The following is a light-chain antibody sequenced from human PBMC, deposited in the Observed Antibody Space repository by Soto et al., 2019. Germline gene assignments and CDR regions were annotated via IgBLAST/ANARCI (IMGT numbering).Light chain of an antibody. V-gene: IGKV3-20*01. CDR3: QQYGSSPVIT. CDR1: QSVSSTS. CDR2: GAS. J-gene: IGKJ5*01. Sequence: EIVLTQSPGTLSLSPGERATLSCRASQSVSSTSLAWYQQKPGQAPRLLIYGASSRATGIPDRFSGSGSGTDFTLTISRLEPADFAVYYCQQYGSSPVITFGQGTRLEIK.